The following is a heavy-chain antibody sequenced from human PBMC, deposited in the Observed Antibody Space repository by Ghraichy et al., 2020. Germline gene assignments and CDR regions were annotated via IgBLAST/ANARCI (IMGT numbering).Heavy chain of an antibody. CDR1: RFSVSSYY. V-gene: IGHV3-66*02. CDR3: ARGRFGDFYFDS. CDR2: IYIGGST. J-gene: IGHJ4*02. D-gene: IGHD3-10*01. Sequence: GALNISCTASRFSVSSYYMTWVRQAPGKGLDWVSVIYIGGSTYYADSVKGRFTISRDNSKNTLYLQMNSLSTDDTAVYYCARGRFGDFYFDSWGQGTLVTVSS.